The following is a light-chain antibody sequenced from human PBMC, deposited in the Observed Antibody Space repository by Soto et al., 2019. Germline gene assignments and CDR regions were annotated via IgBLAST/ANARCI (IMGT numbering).Light chain of an antibody. CDR3: QQLNSYPFT. Sequence: IPLTQSPSSLSASVGDRVTITCRASQGISSYLAWYQQKPGKAPKLLIYAASTLQSGVPSRFSGNGSGTDFTLTISSLQPEDFATYYCQQLNSYPFTFGGGTKVEIK. CDR1: QGISSY. J-gene: IGKJ4*01. CDR2: AAS. V-gene: IGKV1-9*01.